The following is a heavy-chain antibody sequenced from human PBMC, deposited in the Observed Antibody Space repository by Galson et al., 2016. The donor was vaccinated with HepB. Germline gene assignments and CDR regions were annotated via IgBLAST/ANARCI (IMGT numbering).Heavy chain of an antibody. CDR2: IKQDGSEK. J-gene: IGHJ4*02. V-gene: IGHV3-7*04. CDR1: GFTFSSYW. D-gene: IGHD6-13*01. Sequence: SLRLSCAASGFTFSSYWMSWVRQAPGKGLEWLANIKQDGSEKYYVDSVGGRFTISRDNAMNSLYLHMSSLRAEDTALYYCTRTISATAGIDWGQGTLVTVAS. CDR3: TRTISATAGID.